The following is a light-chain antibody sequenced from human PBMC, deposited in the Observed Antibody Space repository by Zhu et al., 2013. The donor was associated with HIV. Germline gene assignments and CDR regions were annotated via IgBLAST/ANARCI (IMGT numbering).Light chain of an antibody. CDR2: EVS. Sequence: QSALTQPASVSGSPGQSITISCTGTSSDVGSYNVVSWYQQFPGKAPRVMIYEVSKRPSGVPDRFSGSKSGNTASLTVSGLQAEDEAAYFCLSYSSSTTWVFGGGTKLTV. V-gene: IGLV2-14*02. CDR1: SSDVGSYNV. CDR3: LSYSSSTTWV. J-gene: IGLJ3*02.